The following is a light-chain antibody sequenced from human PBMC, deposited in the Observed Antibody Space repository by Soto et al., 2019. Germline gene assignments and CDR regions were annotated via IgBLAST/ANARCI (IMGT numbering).Light chain of an antibody. J-gene: IGLJ3*02. CDR3: AVRDDSLSGHWV. Sequence: QSVLTQPPSASGTPGQRVTISCSGSSSNIGSNYVSWYQHLPGAAPKLLIYRSDQRPPGVPDRFSGSKSGTSASLAISGLRSEDEADYFCAVRDDSLSGHWVFGGGTKLTVL. CDR2: RSD. CDR1: SSNIGSNY. V-gene: IGLV1-47*01.